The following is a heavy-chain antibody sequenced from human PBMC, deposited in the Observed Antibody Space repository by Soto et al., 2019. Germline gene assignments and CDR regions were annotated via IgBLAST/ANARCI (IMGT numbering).Heavy chain of an antibody. J-gene: IGHJ4*02. CDR3: ARERRKMFDS. CDR2: IYYSGST. CDR1: GGSISTGGYY. Sequence: SETLSLTCNVSGGSISTGGYYWSWIRQHPGKGLEWIGYIYYSGSTYYNPSLKSRVTISVDTSKNQFSLNLISLTAADTAVYYCARERRKMFDSWGQGVLVTVSS. V-gene: IGHV4-31*03.